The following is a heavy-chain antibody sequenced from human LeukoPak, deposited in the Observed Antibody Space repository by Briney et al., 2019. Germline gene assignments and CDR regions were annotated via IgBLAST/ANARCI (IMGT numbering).Heavy chain of an antibody. J-gene: IGHJ4*02. Sequence: GGSLRLSCAASGFTFSSYGMHWVRQAPGKGLEWVAVISYDGSNKYYADSVKGRFTISRDNSKNTLYLQMNSLRAEDTAVYYCARLSGSYFDYWGQGTLVTVSS. D-gene: IGHD1-26*01. V-gene: IGHV3-30*03. CDR1: GFTFSSYG. CDR3: ARLSGSYFDY. CDR2: ISYDGSNK.